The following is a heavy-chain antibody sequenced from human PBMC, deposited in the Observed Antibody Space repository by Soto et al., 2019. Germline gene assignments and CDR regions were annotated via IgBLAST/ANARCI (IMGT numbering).Heavy chain of an antibody. Sequence: SETLSLTCTVSGGSISSGGYYWSWIRQHPGKGLEWIGYIYYSGSTYYNPSLKSRVTISVDTSKNQFSLKLSSVTAADTAVYYCARDSYGNEPYYFDYWGQGTLVTVSS. CDR1: GGSISSGGYY. D-gene: IGHD5-18*01. J-gene: IGHJ4*02. V-gene: IGHV4-31*03. CDR2: IYYSGST. CDR3: ARDSYGNEPYYFDY.